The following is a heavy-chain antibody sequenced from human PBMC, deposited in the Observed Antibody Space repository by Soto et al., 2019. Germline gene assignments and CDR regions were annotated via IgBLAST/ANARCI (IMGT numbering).Heavy chain of an antibody. Sequence: GASVKVCCKASGYTFTRYDINWVRQATGQGLEWMGWMNPNSGNTGYAQKFQGRVTMTRNTSISTAYMELSSLRSEDTAVYYCARGFCSGGSCQRGAFDIWGQGTMVTVS. J-gene: IGHJ3*02. CDR3: ARGFCSGGSCQRGAFDI. D-gene: IGHD2-15*01. CDR1: GYTFTRYD. V-gene: IGHV1-8*01. CDR2: MNPNSGNT.